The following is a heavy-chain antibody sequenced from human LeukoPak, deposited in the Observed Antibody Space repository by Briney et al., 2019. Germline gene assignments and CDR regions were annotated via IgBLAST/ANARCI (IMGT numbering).Heavy chain of an antibody. D-gene: IGHD4-23*01. V-gene: IGHV3-53*01. J-gene: IGHJ4*02. Sequence: GGSLRLSCAASGFTVSSNYMSWVRQAPGKGLEWGSVIYSGGRTDYADSVKGRFTISRDNSKNTLNLQMNSLRADDTAVYYCARDYGGNARCPDYWGQGTLVTVSS. CDR3: ARDYGGNARCPDY. CDR1: GFTVSSNY. CDR2: IYSGGRT.